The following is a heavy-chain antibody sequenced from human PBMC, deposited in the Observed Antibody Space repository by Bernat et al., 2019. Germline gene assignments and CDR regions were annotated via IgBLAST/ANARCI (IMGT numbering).Heavy chain of an antibody. CDR2: IWYDGSNK. J-gene: IGHJ3*02. V-gene: IGHV3-33*01. Sequence: QVQLVESGGGVVQPGRSLRLSCAASGFTFSSYGMHWVRQAPGKGLKWVAVIWYDGSNKYYADSVKGRFTISRDNSKNTLYLQMNSLRAEDTAVYYCARDSAVAGISAFDIWGQGTMVTVSS. D-gene: IGHD6-19*01. CDR1: GFTFSSYG. CDR3: ARDSAVAGISAFDI.